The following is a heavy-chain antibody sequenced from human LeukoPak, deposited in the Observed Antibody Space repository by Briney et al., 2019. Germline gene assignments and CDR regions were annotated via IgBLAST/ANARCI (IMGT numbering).Heavy chain of an antibody. CDR3: AKYGGSSATVNWFDP. CDR1: GFTFSSYA. D-gene: IGHD1-26*01. J-gene: IGHJ5*02. Sequence: GGSLRLSCVASGFTFSSYAMSWVRQAPGKGLEWVSVVSGSGITTHYAGSVKGRFTISRDNSKNTLYLQMNSLRAEDTAVYYCAKYGGSSATVNWFDPWGQGTLVTVSS. CDR2: VSGSGITT. V-gene: IGHV3-23*01.